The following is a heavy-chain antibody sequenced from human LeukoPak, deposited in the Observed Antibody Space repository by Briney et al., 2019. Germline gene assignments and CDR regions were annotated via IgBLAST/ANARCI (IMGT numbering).Heavy chain of an antibody. CDR1: GASVTTNTYY. Sequence: PSETLSLTCTVSGASVTTNTYYWGWVRQAPGKGLEWIGSIYYGGSTYYNPSLKSRVSLSLDTSKNQFSLKVTSVTAADTAVYYCARSKGGLLIHLIEYWGQGTLVTVSS. D-gene: IGHD5-18*01. CDR3: ARSKGGLLIHLIEY. V-gene: IGHV4-39*07. J-gene: IGHJ4*02. CDR2: IYYGGST.